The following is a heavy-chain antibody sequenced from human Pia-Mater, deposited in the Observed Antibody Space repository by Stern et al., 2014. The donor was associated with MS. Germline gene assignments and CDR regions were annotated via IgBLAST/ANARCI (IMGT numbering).Heavy chain of an antibody. CDR1: GGSISSGGYY. Sequence: QVQLQESGPGLVKPSQTLSLTCTVSGGSISSGGYYWSWIRQHPGKGLEXIGYIYYSGSTYYNPSLKSRVTISVDTSKNQFSLKLSSVTAADTAVYYCARVPYDFWSGYYLIDYWGQGTLVTVSS. CDR3: ARVPYDFWSGYYLIDY. CDR2: IYYSGST. J-gene: IGHJ4*02. V-gene: IGHV4-31*03. D-gene: IGHD3-3*01.